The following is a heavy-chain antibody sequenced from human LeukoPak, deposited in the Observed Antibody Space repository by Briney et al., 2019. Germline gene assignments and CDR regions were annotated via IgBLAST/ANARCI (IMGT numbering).Heavy chain of an antibody. Sequence: GGSLRLSCAASGFTFSSYGMHWVRQAPGKGLEWVSFIRYDGSNKYYADSVKGRFTISRDNSKNTLYLQMNSLRAEDTAVYYCAKDRGDEWERVVGAFDIWGQGTMVTVSS. V-gene: IGHV3-30*02. CDR3: AKDRGDEWERVVGAFDI. J-gene: IGHJ3*02. CDR1: GFTFSSYG. D-gene: IGHD1-26*01. CDR2: IRYDGSNK.